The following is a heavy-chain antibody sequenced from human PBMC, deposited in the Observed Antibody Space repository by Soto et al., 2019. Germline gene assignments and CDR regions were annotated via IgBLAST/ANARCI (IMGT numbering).Heavy chain of an antibody. J-gene: IGHJ4*02. CDR2: MSAYNGNT. CDR3: ARVRCSSSGPEYYFNY. CDR1: GYTFTSYD. Sequence: ASVKVSCKASGYTFTSYDTNWVRQAPGQGLEWMGWMSAYNGNTGYAQKLQGRVTMTTNTSTSTAYMELRSLRSDDTAVYYCARVRCSSSGPEYYFNYWGQGTLVTVSS. V-gene: IGHV1-18*01. D-gene: IGHD6-6*01.